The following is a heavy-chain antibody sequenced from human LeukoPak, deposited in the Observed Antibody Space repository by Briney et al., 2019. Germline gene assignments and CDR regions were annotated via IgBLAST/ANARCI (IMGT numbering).Heavy chain of an antibody. CDR3: ARGATAYFDY. J-gene: IGHJ4*02. Sequence: SQTLSLTCAISGDSVSSNSVAWNWVRRSPSRGLEWLGRTYYRSKWYYDYAVSVKSRITINPDTSKNQFSLQLNSVTPEDTAVYYCARGATAYFDYWGQGPLVTVSS. CDR2: TYYRSKWYY. V-gene: IGHV6-1*01. D-gene: IGHD5-12*01. CDR1: GDSVSSNSVA.